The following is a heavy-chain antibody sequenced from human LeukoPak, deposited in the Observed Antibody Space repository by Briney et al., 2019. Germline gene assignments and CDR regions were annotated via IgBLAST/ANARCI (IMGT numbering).Heavy chain of an antibody. CDR1: GGSISSGDYY. CDR3: ARVRPDYYYGVDV. J-gene: IGHJ6*02. CDR2: IYDIGIT. V-gene: IGHV4-30-4*01. Sequence: SETLSLTCTVSGGSISSGDYYWSWIRQPPGKGLECIGYIYDIGITYYNPSLKSRFSISLDTSKNQFSLKVTSVTAADTAVYYCARVRPDYYYGVDVWGQGTTVTVSS.